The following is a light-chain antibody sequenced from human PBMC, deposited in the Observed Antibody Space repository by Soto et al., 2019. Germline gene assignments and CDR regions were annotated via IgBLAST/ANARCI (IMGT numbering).Light chain of an antibody. J-gene: IGLJ1*01. V-gene: IGLV2-14*03. CDR2: DVS. CDR1: SSDVGGYNY. Sequence: QSALTQPASVSGSPGQSITISCTGTSSDVGGYNYVSWYQHHPGKAPKLMIYDVSDRPSGVFNRFSGSKSGNTASLTISGLQAEDEAEYYCSSYTSSSSYVFGTGTKVTVL. CDR3: SSYTSSSSYV.